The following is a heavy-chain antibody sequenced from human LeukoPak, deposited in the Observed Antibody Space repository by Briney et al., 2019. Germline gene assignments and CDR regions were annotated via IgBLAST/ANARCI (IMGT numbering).Heavy chain of an antibody. J-gene: IGHJ4*02. V-gene: IGHV3-30-3*01. D-gene: IGHD3-22*01. Sequence: AGGSLRLSCAASGFTFSSYAMHWVRQAPGKGLEWVAVISYDGSNKYYADSVKGRFTISRDNSKNTLYLQMNSLRAEDTAVYYCARDTSQYYYDSSGYYYTGLDYWGQGTLVTVSS. CDR2: ISYDGSNK. CDR3: ARDTSQYYYDSSGYYYTGLDY. CDR1: GFTFSSYA.